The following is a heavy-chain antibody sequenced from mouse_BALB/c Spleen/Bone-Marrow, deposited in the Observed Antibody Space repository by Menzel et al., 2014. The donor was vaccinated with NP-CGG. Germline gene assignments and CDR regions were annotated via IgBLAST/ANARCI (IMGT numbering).Heavy chain of an antibody. Sequence: VQVVESGAELVRPGASVKLSCKTSGYTFTSHWINWVKQRPGQGLEWIGNIYPSDNYTNYNQKFKDKATLTVDISSTTAYMQLSSPTSEDSAVYYCTRTYEYFDYWGQGTTLTVSS. D-gene: IGHD2-3*01. CDR2: IYPSDNYT. CDR3: TRTYEYFDY. V-gene: IGHV1-69*02. J-gene: IGHJ2*01. CDR1: GYTFTSHW.